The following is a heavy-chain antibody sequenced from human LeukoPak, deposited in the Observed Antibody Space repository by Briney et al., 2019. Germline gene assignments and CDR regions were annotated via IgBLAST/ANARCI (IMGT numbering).Heavy chain of an antibody. CDR3: VKHVGSRWSNNRFDP. CDR1: GFTFDSYA. Sequence: GGSLRLSCAASGFTFDSYAMSWVRQAPGKGLEWVSAVSRFGGTTYYADSAEGRFTISRDNSNNTVYLQMNSLRVGDTALYYCVKHVGSRWSNNRFDPWGQGTLVTVS. D-gene: IGHD6-13*01. V-gene: IGHV3-23*01. J-gene: IGHJ5*02. CDR2: VSRFGGTT.